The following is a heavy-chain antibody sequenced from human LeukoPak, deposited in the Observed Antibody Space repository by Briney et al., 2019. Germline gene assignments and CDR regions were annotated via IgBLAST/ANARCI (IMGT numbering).Heavy chain of an antibody. D-gene: IGHD6-13*01. J-gene: IGHJ4*02. CDR1: GGSVSSGSYY. CDR2: IYYSGST. CDR3: AREGDSSSWYSLVDY. Sequence: SETLSLTCTVSGGSVSSGSYYWSWIRQPPGKGLEWIGYIYYSGSTNYNPSLKSRVTISVDTSKNQFSLKLSSVTAADTAVYYCAREGDSSSWYSLVDYWGQGTLVTVSS. V-gene: IGHV4-61*01.